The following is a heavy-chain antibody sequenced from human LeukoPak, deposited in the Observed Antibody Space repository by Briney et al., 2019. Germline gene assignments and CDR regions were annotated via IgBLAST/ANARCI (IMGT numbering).Heavy chain of an antibody. D-gene: IGHD1-26*01. CDR1: GFTFDDYA. CDR2: ISWNSGSI. CDR3: ARDLSERYSTDY. V-gene: IGHV3-9*01. J-gene: IGHJ4*02. Sequence: PGGSLRLSCAASGFTFDDYAMHWVRQAPGKGLEWVSGISWNSGSIDYADSVKGRFTISRDNSQNTLDLQMNSLRAEDTAVYYCARDLSERYSTDYWGQGTLVTVSS.